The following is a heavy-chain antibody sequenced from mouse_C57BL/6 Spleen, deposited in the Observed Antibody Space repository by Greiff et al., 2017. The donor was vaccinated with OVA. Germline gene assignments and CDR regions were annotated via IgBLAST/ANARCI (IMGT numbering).Heavy chain of an antibody. CDR1: GYTFTSYW. Sequence: QVQLQQPGAELVKPGASVKLSCKASGYTFTSYWMHWVKQRPGQGLEWIGMIHPNSGSTNYNEKFKSKATLTVDKSSSTAYMQLSSLTSEDSAVYYCARMDGGSSSYYYAMDYWGQGTSVTVSS. J-gene: IGHJ4*01. CDR3: ARMDGGSSSYYYAMDY. CDR2: IHPNSGST. D-gene: IGHD1-1*01. V-gene: IGHV1-64*01.